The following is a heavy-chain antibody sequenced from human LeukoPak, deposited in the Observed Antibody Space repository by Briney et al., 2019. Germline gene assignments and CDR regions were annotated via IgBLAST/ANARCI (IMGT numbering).Heavy chain of an antibody. D-gene: IGHD3-22*01. CDR1: GFTFSDHA. CDR3: AYLDSSGFYYGRLRY. J-gene: IGHJ4*02. Sequence: PGRSLRLSCAASGFTFSDHAMTWVRQTLAKGLESVSSTSAGGDITHYAESVKGRFTISRDNSKSTLYLQMNSLRAEDTAIYFCAYLDSSGFYYGRLRYWGQGTPVTVSS. V-gene: IGHV3-23*01. CDR2: TSAGGDIT.